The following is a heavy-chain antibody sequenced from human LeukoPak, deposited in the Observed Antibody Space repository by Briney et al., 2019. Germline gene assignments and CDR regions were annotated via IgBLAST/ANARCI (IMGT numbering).Heavy chain of an antibody. CDR2: ISGSGGST. J-gene: IGHJ4*02. V-gene: IGHV3-23*01. CDR1: GLTFSSYA. Sequence: GGSLRLSCAASGLTFSSYAMSWVRQAPGKGLEWVSAISGSGGSTYYADSVKGRFTISRGNSKNTLYLQMNSLRAEDTAVYYCAKARGYDFWSGYCLDYWGQGTLVTVSS. CDR3: AKARGYDFWSGYCLDY. D-gene: IGHD3-3*01.